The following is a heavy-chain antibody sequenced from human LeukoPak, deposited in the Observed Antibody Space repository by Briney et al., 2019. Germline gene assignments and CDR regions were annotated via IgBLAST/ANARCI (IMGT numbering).Heavy chain of an antibody. D-gene: IGHD3-16*01. CDR3: ARRDYGYYFDY. CDR1: GYSISSGYY. V-gene: IGHV4-38-2*02. J-gene: IGHJ4*02. Sequence: PSETLSLTCIVSGYSISSGYYWDWIRQPPGKGLEWIGSIYHSGTTYYNPSLQSRVTISVDTSKNQFSLKLSSVTAADTAVYYCARRDYGYYFDYWGRGTLVTVSS. CDR2: IYHSGTT.